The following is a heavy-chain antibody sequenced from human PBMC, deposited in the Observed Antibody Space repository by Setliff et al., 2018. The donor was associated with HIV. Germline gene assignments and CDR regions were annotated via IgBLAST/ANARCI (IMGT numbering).Heavy chain of an antibody. J-gene: IGHJ3*02. Sequence: SETLSLTCTVSGGSISSHYWSWIRQPPGKGLEWIGYIYSTGSTNYNPSLKSRVTISVDTSKNQFSLQLSSVTAADTAGYYCARVQWDLLYVPDAFDIWGQGRMVTVSS. CDR1: GGSISSHY. CDR2: IYSTGST. V-gene: IGHV4-59*11. CDR3: ARVQWDLLYVPDAFDI. D-gene: IGHD1-26*01.